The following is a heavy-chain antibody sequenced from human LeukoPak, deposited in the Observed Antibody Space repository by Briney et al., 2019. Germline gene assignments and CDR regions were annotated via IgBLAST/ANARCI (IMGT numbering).Heavy chain of an antibody. D-gene: IGHD1-1*01. V-gene: IGHV4-39*07. CDR3: ARSDDPPEFDY. Sequence: SETLSLTCTVSGGSISSSSYYWGWIRQPPGKGLEWIGSIYYSGSTSYNPSLKSRVTISVDTSKNQFSLRLTSVTAADTAVYYCARSDDPPEFDYWGQGTLVTVSS. J-gene: IGHJ4*02. CDR2: IYYSGST. CDR1: GGSISSSSYY.